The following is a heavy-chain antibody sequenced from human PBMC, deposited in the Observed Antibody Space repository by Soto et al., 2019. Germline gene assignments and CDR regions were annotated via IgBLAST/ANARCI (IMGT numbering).Heavy chain of an antibody. CDR2: TYFTSNWYY. CDR3: ARGYLKEGFAV. J-gene: IGHJ3*01. V-gene: IGHV6-1*01. D-gene: IGHD1-1*01. CDR1: GDSVSSSSTG. Sequence: PSQTLSLTCAISGDSVSSSSTGWNWIRLSPSRGLEWLGRTYFTSNWYYDHAESVRSRITINPDTSKNQFSLQLKSVTPEDTAMYYCARGYLKEGFAVWAQGTMVTVSS.